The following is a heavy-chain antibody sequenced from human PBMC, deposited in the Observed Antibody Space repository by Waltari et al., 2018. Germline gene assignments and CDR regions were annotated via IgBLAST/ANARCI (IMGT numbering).Heavy chain of an antibody. V-gene: IGHV3-33*08. CDR2: IWYDGSNK. J-gene: IGHJ4*02. Sequence: VQLVESGGGLVQPGGSLRLSCAASGFTFSSYEMNWVRQAPGKGLEWVAVIWYDGSNKYYADSVKGRFTISRDNSKNTLYLQMNSLRAEDTAVYYCAREGDTGMATTFDYWGQGTLVTVSS. D-gene: IGHD5-18*01. CDR3: AREGDTGMATTFDY. CDR1: GFTFSSYE.